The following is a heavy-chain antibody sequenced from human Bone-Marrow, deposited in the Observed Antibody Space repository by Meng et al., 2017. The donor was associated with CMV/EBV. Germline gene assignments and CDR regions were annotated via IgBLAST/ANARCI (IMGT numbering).Heavy chain of an antibody. D-gene: IGHD3-10*01. CDR1: GYTFTSYD. Sequence: ASVKVSCKASGYTFTSYDINWVRQATGQGLEWMGWMNPNSGNTGYAQKFQGRVTMTRNTSTNTAYMELSSLRSEDTAVYYCARELGWEFDDYWGQGTLATVSS. CDR3: ARELGWEFDDY. CDR2: MNPNSGNT. J-gene: IGHJ4*02. V-gene: IGHV1-8*01.